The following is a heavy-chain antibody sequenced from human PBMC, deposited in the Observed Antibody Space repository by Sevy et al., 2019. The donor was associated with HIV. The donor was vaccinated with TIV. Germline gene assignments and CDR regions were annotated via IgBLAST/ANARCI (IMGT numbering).Heavy chain of an antibody. J-gene: IGHJ4*02. CDR2: IRQDGNEI. V-gene: IGHV3-7*01. CDR3: ERRYFDL. Sequence: GGSLRLSCKASGFTFSSFWMQWVRQAPGKGLEWVANIRQDGNEIYYGDSVKGRFTISRDNAKNALYLQMDGLRAEDTAVYYCERRYFDLWGQGTLVTVSS. CDR1: GFTFSSFW.